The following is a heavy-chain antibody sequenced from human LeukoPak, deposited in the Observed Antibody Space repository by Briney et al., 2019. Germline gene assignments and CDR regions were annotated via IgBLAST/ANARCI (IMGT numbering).Heavy chain of an antibody. Sequence: GGSLRLSCAASGFISEDYGMGWVRQAPGKGLEWVSGINWNGGSTGYADSVKGRFTISRDNAKNSLYLQMNSLRVEDTALYYCARVIGAAGWDAFDIWGQGTMVTVSS. CDR1: GFISEDYG. CDR2: INWNGGST. D-gene: IGHD6-13*01. V-gene: IGHV3-20*04. CDR3: ARVIGAAGWDAFDI. J-gene: IGHJ3*02.